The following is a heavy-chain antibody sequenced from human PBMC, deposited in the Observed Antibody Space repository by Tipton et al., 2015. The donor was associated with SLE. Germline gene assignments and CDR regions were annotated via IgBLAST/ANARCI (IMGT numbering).Heavy chain of an antibody. CDR3: ARVLMGFGEPRAPTRGYYYYMDV. V-gene: IGHV4-61*02. D-gene: IGHD3-10*01. J-gene: IGHJ6*03. CDR1: GGSISSASYF. Sequence: TLSLTCTVSGGSISSASYFWNWIRQPAGKGLEWIGTIYTSGSSNYNPSLKSRVTISLDTSKNQFSLRLRSVTAADTAVYYCARVLMGFGEPRAPTRGYYYYMDVWGKGTTVTVSS. CDR2: IYTSGSS.